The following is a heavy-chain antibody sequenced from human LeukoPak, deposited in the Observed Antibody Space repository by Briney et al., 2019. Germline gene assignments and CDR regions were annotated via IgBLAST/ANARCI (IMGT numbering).Heavy chain of an antibody. CDR2: ISTYYGNT. V-gene: IGHV1-18*01. D-gene: IGHD5-18*01. Sequence: GASVKVSCKASGYTFSSYGVTWVRQAPGPGLEWMGWISTYYGNTNNAQQFQGRVTFSTDTATSTAYMELRSLRSDDTAVYYCARDPGGYGYRADYYMDVWGKGTTVTISS. CDR3: ARDPGGYGYRADYYMDV. J-gene: IGHJ6*03. CDR1: GYTFSSYG.